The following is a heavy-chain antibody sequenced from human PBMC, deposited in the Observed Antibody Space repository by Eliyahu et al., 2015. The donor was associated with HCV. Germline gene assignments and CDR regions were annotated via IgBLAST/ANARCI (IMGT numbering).Heavy chain of an antibody. CDR2: IIPIFGTG. V-gene: IGHV1-69*01. D-gene: IGHD3-22*01. J-gene: IGHJ4*02. CDR1: GGTFSSYA. CDR3: ARSYDSSGTASLYVY. Sequence: EVKKPGSSVKVSCKASGGTFSSYAISWVRQAPGQGLEWMGGIIPIFGTGHYAQKFLGRLTITADESTSTAYMELSSLRSEDTAVYYCARSYDSSGTASLYVYWGQGTLVTVSS.